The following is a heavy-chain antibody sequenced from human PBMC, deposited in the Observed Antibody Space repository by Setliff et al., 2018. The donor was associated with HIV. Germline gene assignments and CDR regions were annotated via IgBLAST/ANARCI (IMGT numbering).Heavy chain of an antibody. CDR2: MNHSDH. CDR3: ARTITTFGVIGRGGRMDV. Sequence: SETLSLTCAVYGGSFSGYSWTWIRQSPGKGLEWIGEMNHSDHYYNPTLKSRVTISMDTSKNQFSLELSSVTAADTALYYCARTITTFGVIGRGGRMDVWGKGTTVTVSS. J-gene: IGHJ6*04. CDR1: GGSFSGYS. D-gene: IGHD3-3*01. V-gene: IGHV4-34*01.